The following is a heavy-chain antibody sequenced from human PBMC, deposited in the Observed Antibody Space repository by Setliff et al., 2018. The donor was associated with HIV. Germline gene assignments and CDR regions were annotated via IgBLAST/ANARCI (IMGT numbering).Heavy chain of an antibody. V-gene: IGHV4-61*09. Sequence: SETLSLPCTVSGGSITSGSDYWSWIRQPAGEGLEWIGHIHVSGTTNYNPSLKSRVTISIDTSKNQFSLKLSSVTAADTSVYYCARGSTIFGQFGWGQGTLVTVSS. CDR3: ARGSTIFGQFG. D-gene: IGHD3-3*01. J-gene: IGHJ4*02. CDR1: GGSITSGSDY. CDR2: IHVSGTT.